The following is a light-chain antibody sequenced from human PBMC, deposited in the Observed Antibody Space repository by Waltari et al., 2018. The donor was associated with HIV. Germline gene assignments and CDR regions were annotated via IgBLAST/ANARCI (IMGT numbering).Light chain of an antibody. J-gene: IGLJ2*01. V-gene: IGLV3-21*02. CDR1: DIGSKS. CDR2: DDN. CDR3: QVWDSSNSLVI. Sequence: SYVLTQPPSVSVAPGQTARITCGGNDIGSKSVTKSVHWYQQKPGQAPILVVYDDNDRPSGIPERFSGSNSGDTATLTISRVEAGDEADYYCQVWDSSNSLVIFGGGTELTVL.